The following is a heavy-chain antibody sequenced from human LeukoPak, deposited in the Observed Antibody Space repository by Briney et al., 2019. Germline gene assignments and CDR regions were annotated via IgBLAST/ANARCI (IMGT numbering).Heavy chain of an antibody. J-gene: IGHJ6*03. CDR1: GFSFSSYA. CDR3: AKAYYYYYMVV. Sequence: PGRSLRLSCAASGFSFSSYAMSCVSQAAGKGLEWVSAISGSGGSTYHADSVKGRFTISRDNSKNTLYLQMNSLRAEDTAVYYCAKAYYYYYMVVWGKGTTVTVSS. V-gene: IGHV3-23*01. CDR2: ISGSGGST.